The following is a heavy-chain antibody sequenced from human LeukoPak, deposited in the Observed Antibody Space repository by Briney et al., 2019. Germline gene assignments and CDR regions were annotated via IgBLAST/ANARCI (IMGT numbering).Heavy chain of an antibody. V-gene: IGHV4-61*02. CDR3: ARVAYYDSSGYSIFDY. CDR2: IYTSGST. Sequence: SETLSLTCTVSGGSISSGSYYWSWIRQPAGKGLEWIGRIYTSGSTNYNPFLKSRVTVSVDTSKNQFSLKLSSVTAADTAVYYCARVAYYDSSGYSIFDYWGQGTLVTVSS. CDR1: GGSISSGSYY. D-gene: IGHD3-22*01. J-gene: IGHJ4*02.